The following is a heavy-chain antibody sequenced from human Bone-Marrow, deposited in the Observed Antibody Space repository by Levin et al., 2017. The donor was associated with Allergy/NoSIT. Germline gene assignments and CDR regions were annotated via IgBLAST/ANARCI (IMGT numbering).Heavy chain of an antibody. CDR1: GFTFSRYW. D-gene: IGHD6-25*01. CDR2: INPDGSNR. J-gene: IGHJ4*02. Sequence: GGSLRLSCAGSGFTFSRYWMHWVRQVPGKGLVWVSRINPDGSNRRYADSVEGRFTISRDNAKNTLFLQMSNLRTEDPAVYYCVRDPSSGVDYWGQGTLVTVSS. CDR3: VRDPSSGVDY. V-gene: IGHV3-74*01.